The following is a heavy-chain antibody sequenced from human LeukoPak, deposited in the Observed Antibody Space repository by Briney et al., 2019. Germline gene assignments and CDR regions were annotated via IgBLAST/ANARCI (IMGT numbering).Heavy chain of an antibody. V-gene: IGHV1-24*01. CDR1: GYTLTELS. CDR2: FDPEDGET. D-gene: IGHD3-10*01. J-gene: IGHJ5*02. Sequence: ASVKVSCKVSGYTLTELSMHWVRQAPGKGLEWMGGFDPEDGETIFAQKFQGRVTMTEDTSTDTAYMELSSLRSEDTAVYYCARVHYYGSGSYYSVWFSGGYWFDPWGQGTLVTVSS. CDR3: ARVHYYGSGSYYSVWFSGGYWFDP.